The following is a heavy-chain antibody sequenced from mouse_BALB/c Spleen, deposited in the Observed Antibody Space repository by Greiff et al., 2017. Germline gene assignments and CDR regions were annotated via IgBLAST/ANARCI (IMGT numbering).Heavy chain of an antibody. Sequence: EVKLVESGGGLVQPGGSLKLSCAASGFTFSSYGMSWVRQTPDKRLELVATINSNGGSTYYPDSVKGRFTISRDNAKNTLYLQMSSLKSEDTAMYYCARGYYGSSYDYFDYWGQGTTLTVSS. CDR1: GFTFSSYG. D-gene: IGHD1-1*01. V-gene: IGHV5-6-3*01. CDR2: INSNGGST. CDR3: ARGYYGSSYDYFDY. J-gene: IGHJ2*01.